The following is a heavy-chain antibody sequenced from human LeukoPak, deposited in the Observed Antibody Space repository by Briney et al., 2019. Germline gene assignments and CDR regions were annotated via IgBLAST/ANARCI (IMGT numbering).Heavy chain of an antibody. Sequence: ASVTVSCTASGYTFTTSDINWVRQAPGQGLQWMGWMNPNSGNAVYAQKFQGRVTMTRSTSINTAYMELSSLRSEDTAVYYCARGSSRSFDIWGLGTMVTVSS. D-gene: IGHD3-10*01. CDR1: GYTFTTSD. CDR2: MNPNSGNA. V-gene: IGHV1-8*01. J-gene: IGHJ3*02. CDR3: ARGSSRSFDI.